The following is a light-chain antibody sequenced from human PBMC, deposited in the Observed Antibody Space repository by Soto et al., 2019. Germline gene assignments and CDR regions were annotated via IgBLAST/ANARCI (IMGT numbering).Light chain of an antibody. V-gene: IGKV1-27*01. J-gene: IGKJ4*01. CDR3: KNYNSVPLT. Sequence: DIQMTQSPSSLSASVGDRVTITCRASQDISNSLAWYQHKPGKVPKVLIYATSILQSGVPARFIGSGSGTDFTLTFSSLQPEDVATYYCKNYNSVPLTFGGGTKVEI. CDR2: ATS. CDR1: QDISNS.